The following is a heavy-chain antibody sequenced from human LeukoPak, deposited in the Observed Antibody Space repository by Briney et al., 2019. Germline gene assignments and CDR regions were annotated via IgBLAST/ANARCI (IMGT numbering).Heavy chain of an antibody. CDR2: ISTSNRT. V-gene: IGHV3-53*01. D-gene: IGHD2-2*01. J-gene: IGHJ4*02. CDR1: GFTVSSNY. CDR3: AKESLRVVPSATFDY. Sequence: GGSLRLSCAASGFTVSSNYMSWVRQTPGKGLEWVSLISTSNRTHCADSMKGRFTISRDNSRNTLYLQINSLRAEDTAVYYCAKESLRVVPSATFDYWGQGTLVTVSS.